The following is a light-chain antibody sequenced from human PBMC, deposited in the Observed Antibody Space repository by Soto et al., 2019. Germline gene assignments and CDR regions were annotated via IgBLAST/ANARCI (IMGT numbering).Light chain of an antibody. CDR2: TAS. CDR1: QSISNF. J-gene: IGKJ5*01. V-gene: IGKV1-39*01. CDR3: QQSYSTSIT. Sequence: DTQMTQSPSSLSASVGDRVTITCRASQSISNFLNWYQQTPGKAPKLLISTASTLQTGVPSRFDGSGSGTDFTLTINNLQPEDFATYYCQQSYSTSITFGQGTRLEIK.